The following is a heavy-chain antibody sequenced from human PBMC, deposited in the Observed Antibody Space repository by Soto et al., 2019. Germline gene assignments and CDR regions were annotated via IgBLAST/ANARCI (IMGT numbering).Heavy chain of an antibody. CDR1: GFTFSGYA. Sequence: ARSLRLSCAVSGFTFSGYAMSWVRQAPGKGLEWVSAISGRGGSTYYADSVKGRFTLSRDTGKNTLYLQITSLRVEDSAVYYCANNSRTVVAAAGADYGGEGTLVSVSS. D-gene: IGHD2-2*01. V-gene: IGHV3-23*01. CDR2: ISGRGGST. J-gene: IGHJ4*02. CDR3: ANNSRTVVAAAGADY.